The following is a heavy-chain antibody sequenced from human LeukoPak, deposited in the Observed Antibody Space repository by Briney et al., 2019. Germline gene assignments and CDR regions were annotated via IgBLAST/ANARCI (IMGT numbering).Heavy chain of an antibody. J-gene: IGHJ1*01. CDR2: ISSSSSTI. D-gene: IGHD6-13*01. CDR3: AKATGYSSSWALAEYFQH. Sequence: GGSLRLSCAASGFTFSSYSMNWVRQAPGKGLEWVSYISSSSSTIYYADSVKGRFTISRDNSKNTLYLQMNSLRAEDTAVYYCAKATGYSSSWALAEYFQHWGQGTLVTVSS. V-gene: IGHV3-48*01. CDR1: GFTFSSYS.